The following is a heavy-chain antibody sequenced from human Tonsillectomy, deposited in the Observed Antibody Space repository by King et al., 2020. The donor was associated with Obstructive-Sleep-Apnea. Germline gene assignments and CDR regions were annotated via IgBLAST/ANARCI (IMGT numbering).Heavy chain of an antibody. CDR1: GVSMTSYY. D-gene: IGHD3-10*01. CDR2: IYYSGTTT. CDR3: ARFSSGSYFPDTYYYAMDV. V-gene: IGHV4-59*08. Sequence: QLQESGPGLVKPSETLSLTCTVSGVSMTSYYWSWIRLPPGKGLEWIGNIYYSGTTTNYNPSLKSRVTMSVDTSKTQFSLKLRPVTAADTSVYYCARFSSGSYFPDTYYYAMDVWGQGTTVTVSS. J-gene: IGHJ6*02.